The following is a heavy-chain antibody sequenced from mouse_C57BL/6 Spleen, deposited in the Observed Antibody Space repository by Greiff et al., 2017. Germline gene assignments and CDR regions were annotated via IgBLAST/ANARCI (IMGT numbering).Heavy chain of an antibody. CDR1: GYTFTSYW. CDR3: ARNPNYYAMDY. J-gene: IGHJ4*01. V-gene: IGHV1-61*01. Sequence: QVHVKQPGAELVRPGSSVKLSCKASGYTFTSYWMDWVKQRPGQGLEWIGNIYPSDSETHYNQKFKDKATLTVDKSSSTAYMQLSSLTSEDSAVYYCARNPNYYAMDYWGQGTSVTVSS. CDR2: IYPSDSET.